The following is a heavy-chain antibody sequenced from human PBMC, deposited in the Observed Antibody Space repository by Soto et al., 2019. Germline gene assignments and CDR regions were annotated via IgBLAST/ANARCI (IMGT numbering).Heavy chain of an antibody. J-gene: IGHJ3*02. Sequence: QVQLVQSGAEVKKPGASVKVSCKASGYSFINYDISWVRQAPGQGLEWMGWVSAYNGNTNYAHKFQGRVTMTTDTSTSTAYMELRSLRSDDTAVYFCARDFNCTRRCIDVFDIWGQGTMVTVSS. V-gene: IGHV1-18*01. D-gene: IGHD2-8*01. CDR2: VSAYNGNT. CDR3: ARDFNCTRRCIDVFDI. CDR1: GYSFINYD.